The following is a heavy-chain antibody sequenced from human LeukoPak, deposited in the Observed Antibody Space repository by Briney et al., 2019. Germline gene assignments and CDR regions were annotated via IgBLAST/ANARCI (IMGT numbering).Heavy chain of an antibody. V-gene: IGHV3-30*02. CDR2: IRYDGSNK. Sequence: PGGSLRLSCAASGFTFSSYGMHWVRQAPGKGLEWVAFIRYDGSNKYYADSVKGRFTISRDNAKNSLYLQMNSLRAEDTAVYYCARDCSSTSCYHAVDYWGQGTLVTVSS. CDR1: GFTFSSYG. CDR3: ARDCSSTSCYHAVDY. D-gene: IGHD2-2*01. J-gene: IGHJ4*02.